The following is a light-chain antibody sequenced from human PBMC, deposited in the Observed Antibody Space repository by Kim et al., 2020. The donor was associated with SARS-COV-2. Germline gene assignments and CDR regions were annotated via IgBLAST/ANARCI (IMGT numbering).Light chain of an antibody. Sequence: GDRVTITCRASQSINIWLAWYQQKPGKAPKLLIYDASSLESGVPSRFSGSGSGTEFTLTISSLQPDDFATYYCQQYNAYSYTFGQGTKLAI. CDR1: QSINIW. CDR3: QQYNAYSYT. J-gene: IGKJ2*01. V-gene: IGKV1-5*01. CDR2: DAS.